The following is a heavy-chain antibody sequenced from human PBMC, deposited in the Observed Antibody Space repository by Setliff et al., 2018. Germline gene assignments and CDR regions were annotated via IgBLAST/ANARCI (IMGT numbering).Heavy chain of an antibody. CDR3: CSGSYLFVY. D-gene: IGHD1-26*01. J-gene: IGHJ4*02. V-gene: IGHV3-23*01. CDR1: GFTFSSYA. Sequence: PGESLKISCAASGFTFSSYAMSWVRQAPGKGLEWVSAISASGDTTYYADSVKGRFTISRDNSKNTLYLQMNSLRAEDTAVYYCCSGSYLFVYWGQGSLVTVSS. CDR2: ISASGDTT.